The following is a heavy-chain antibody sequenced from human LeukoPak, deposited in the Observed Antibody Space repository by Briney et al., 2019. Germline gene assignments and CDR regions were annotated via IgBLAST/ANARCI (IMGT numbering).Heavy chain of an antibody. CDR1: GGSISSGDYY. Sequence: SETLSLTCTVSGGSISSGDYYWSWIRQPPAKGLEWIGYIYYSGSTYYNPSLKSRVTISVDTSKNQYSLKLSSVTAADTAVYYRVSLYGDGLDYWGQGTLDTVPS. CDR3: VSLYGDGLDY. D-gene: IGHD3-16*02. J-gene: IGHJ4*02. CDR2: IYYSGST. V-gene: IGHV4-30-4*08.